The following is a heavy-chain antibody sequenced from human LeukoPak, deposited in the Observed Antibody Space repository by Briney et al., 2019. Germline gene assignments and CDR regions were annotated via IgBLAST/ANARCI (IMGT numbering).Heavy chain of an antibody. V-gene: IGHV3-30*02. CDR1: GFTFSSYG. CDR3: AKAPLYYYDSSCYNDY. J-gene: IGHJ4*02. D-gene: IGHD3-22*01. Sequence: PGGSLRLSCAASGFTFSSYGMHWVRQAPGKWLEWVAFIRYDGSNKYYADSVKGRFTISRDNSKNTLYLQMNSLRAEDTAVYYCAKAPLYYYDSSCYNDYWGQGTLVTVSS. CDR2: IRYDGSNK.